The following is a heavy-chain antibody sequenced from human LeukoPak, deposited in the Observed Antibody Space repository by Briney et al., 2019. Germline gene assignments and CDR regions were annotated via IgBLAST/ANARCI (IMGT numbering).Heavy chain of an antibody. CDR1: GGAFSGYY. D-gene: IGHD3-10*01. J-gene: IGHJ6*04. CDR3: ARGAYRTYYYGSGSALGGMDV. V-gene: IGHV4-34*01. CDR2: INHSGST. Sequence: SETLSRTRAVYGGAFSGYYWSWIRQPPGKGLEWIGEINHSGSTNYNPSLKSRVTISVDTSKNQFSLKLSSVTAADTAVYYCARGAYRTYYYGSGSALGGMDVWGKGTTVTVSS.